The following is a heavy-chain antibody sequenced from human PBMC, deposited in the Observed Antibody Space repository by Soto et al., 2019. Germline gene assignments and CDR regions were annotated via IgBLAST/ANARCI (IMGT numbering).Heavy chain of an antibody. V-gene: IGHV3-15*01. J-gene: IGHJ6*02. CDR2: INSKTDGGTT. CDR3: TTHRGFTMTYYYYNAMDV. D-gene: IGHD3-10*01. Sequence: VWSLRLSCVASGFTFRSYTMSWVRQAPGKGLAWVGRINSKTDGGTTDYPTPVKGRFTISRDDSKNTLYLQMNSLKIEDSAVYYCTTHRGFTMTYYYYNAMDVWGQGTRVTVSS. CDR1: GFTFRSYT.